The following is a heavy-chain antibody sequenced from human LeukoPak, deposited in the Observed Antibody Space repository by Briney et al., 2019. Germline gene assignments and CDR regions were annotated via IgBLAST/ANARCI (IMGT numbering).Heavy chain of an antibody. D-gene: IGHD6-19*01. CDR2: INPNSGGT. J-gene: IGHJ4*02. V-gene: IGHV1-2*02. CDR3: ARFAVHRRIAVTGQFGLDY. CDR1: GHTFTGYY. Sequence: ASVKVSCKASGHTFTGYYMHWVRQAPGQGLEWMGWINPNSGGTNYAQKFQGRVTMTRDTSISTAYMELSSLRSEDTAVYYCARFAVHRRIAVTGQFGLDYWGRGTLVTVSS.